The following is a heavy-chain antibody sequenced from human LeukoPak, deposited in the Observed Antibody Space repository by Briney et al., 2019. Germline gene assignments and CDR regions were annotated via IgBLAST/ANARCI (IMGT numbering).Heavy chain of an antibody. CDR3: ARGLYSGSP. V-gene: IGHV3-23*01. Sequence: GGSLRLSCAASGFTFSSYAMSWFRQAPGKGLEWVAAISGSGFTYYADSVKGRFTISRDNSKNTLYLQMNSLRAEDTAVYYCARGLYSGSPWGQGTLFAVSS. J-gene: IGHJ4*02. D-gene: IGHD6-6*01. CDR1: GFTFSSYA. CDR2: ISGSGFT.